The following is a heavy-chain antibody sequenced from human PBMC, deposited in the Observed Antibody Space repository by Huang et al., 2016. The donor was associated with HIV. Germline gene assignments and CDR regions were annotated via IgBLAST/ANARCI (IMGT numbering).Heavy chain of an antibody. J-gene: IGHJ3*02. CDR1: GGSITSSTHY. Sequence: QLHLQQSGPGLVRPSETLSLICTVSGGSITSSTHYWGWIRQPPGKGREWMGNFYYSGDAYYTPSLKNRVSISIDTSKSQFSLRLSSVIATDTAVYYCASGEYGKNAYDIWGQGTVVTVSA. V-gene: IGHV4-39*01. D-gene: IGHD2-2*01. CDR3: ASGEYGKNAYDI. CDR2: FYYSGDA.